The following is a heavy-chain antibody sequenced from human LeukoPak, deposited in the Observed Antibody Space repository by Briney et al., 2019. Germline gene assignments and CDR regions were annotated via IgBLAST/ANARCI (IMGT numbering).Heavy chain of an antibody. CDR2: ISDRGHST. D-gene: IGHD4-17*01. CDR1: GFNFTNYA. J-gene: IGHJ4*02. V-gene: IGHV3-23*01. Sequence: GGSLRLSCAASGFNFTNYAMNWVRQAPGKGLEWLSLISDRGHSTYYADSVKGRFTISRDNSKNTLYLQMNSLRADDTAVYYCTKYADSLFSDYWGQGTLVTVSS. CDR3: TKYADSLFSDY.